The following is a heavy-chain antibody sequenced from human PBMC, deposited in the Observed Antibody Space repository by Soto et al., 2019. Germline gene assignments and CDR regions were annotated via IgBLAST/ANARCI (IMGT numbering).Heavy chain of an antibody. CDR1: GLTFSDFS. CDR3: ERIYGAGVVNSMNA. D-gene: IGHD2-15*01. CDR2: LSSGSSYI. Sequence: EVQLVESGGGLVKPGGSLRLSCAASGLTFSDFSMPWVRQAPGKGLEWVSSLSSGSSYIYYPDSVKGRSTISRDNTKNTLYRRTNSPIAYDTAVYYCERIYGAGVVNSMNAWGQGTTVTVTS. V-gene: IGHV3-21*01. J-gene: IGHJ6*02.